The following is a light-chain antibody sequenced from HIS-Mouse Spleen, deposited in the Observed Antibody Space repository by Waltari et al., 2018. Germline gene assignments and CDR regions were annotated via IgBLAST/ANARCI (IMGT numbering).Light chain of an antibody. J-gene: IGLJ3*02. CDR2: EGT. CDR3: CSYAGSSTWV. Sequence: QSALTQPASVSGSPGQSITISCTGTSSDVGSYALFSWYPQHPGKAPKLMIYEGTKRPSGVSNRFSGSKSGNTASLTISGLQAEDEADYYCCSYAGSSTWVFGGGTKLTVL. V-gene: IGLV2-23*01. CDR1: SSDVGSYAL.